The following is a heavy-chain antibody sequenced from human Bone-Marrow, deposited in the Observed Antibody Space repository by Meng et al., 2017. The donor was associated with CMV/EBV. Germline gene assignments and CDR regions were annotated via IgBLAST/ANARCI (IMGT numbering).Heavy chain of an antibody. J-gene: IGHJ4*02. CDR1: GYKFINYV. D-gene: IGHD3-10*01. V-gene: IGHV1-18*01. Sequence: ASVKVSCKASGYKFINYVFDWVRQDPRHGLQWMGRISAKNGDTNYAPELYDRLTLTADTYTSVVYLELRRLVSDDTAIYYCARGGGQYDFDLWGPGPLVTVSS. CDR3: ARGGGQYDFDL. CDR2: ISAKNGDT.